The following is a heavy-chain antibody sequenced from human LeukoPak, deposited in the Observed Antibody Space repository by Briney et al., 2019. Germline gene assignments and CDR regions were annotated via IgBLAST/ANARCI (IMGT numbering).Heavy chain of an antibody. V-gene: IGHV3-23*01. Sequence: GGSLRLSCAASGFRFSNHAMSWVRQAPGKGLEWVSSIIGSGGSTNYADSVKGRFTISRDNSKNTLYLQMNDLRAEDTAVYYCAKAYGDFTFAEYFQEWGQGTLNAVCS. CDR2: IIGSGGST. CDR1: GFRFSNHA. D-gene: IGHD4-17*01. J-gene: IGHJ1*01. CDR3: AKAYGDFTFAEYFQE.